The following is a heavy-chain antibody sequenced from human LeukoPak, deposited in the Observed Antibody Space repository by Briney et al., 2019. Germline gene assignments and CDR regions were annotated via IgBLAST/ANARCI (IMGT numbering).Heavy chain of an antibody. Sequence: ASVKVSCKASGYTFTSYGITWLRQPPGQGLEWMGWISAYNGNTNYAQKVQGRVTMPTDTSTSTAYMELRSLRSDDTAVYYCAIIRRYSGYDGAFDIWGQGTMVTVSS. V-gene: IGHV1-18*01. CDR1: GYTFTSYG. D-gene: IGHD5-12*01. CDR3: AIIRRYSGYDGAFDI. J-gene: IGHJ3*02. CDR2: ISAYNGNT.